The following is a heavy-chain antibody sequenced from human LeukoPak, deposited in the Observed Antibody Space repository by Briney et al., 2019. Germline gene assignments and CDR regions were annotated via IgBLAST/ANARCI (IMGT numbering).Heavy chain of an antibody. CDR3: AKDENDSRGYYCEGY. Sequence: GSLRLSCAASGFPFSSYAMSWVRQAPGKGLEWVPAISGSGGSTYYADSVKGRFTISRNNSKNMLYLEMNSLRAEETAVYYCAKDENDSRGYYCEGYWGQGTLVTVSS. CDR2: ISGSGGST. CDR1: GFPFSSYA. D-gene: IGHD3-22*01. V-gene: IGHV3-23*01. J-gene: IGHJ4*02.